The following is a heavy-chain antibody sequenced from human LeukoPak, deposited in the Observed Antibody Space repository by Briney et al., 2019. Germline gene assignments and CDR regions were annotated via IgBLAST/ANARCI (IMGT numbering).Heavy chain of an antibody. CDR3: AKSPSGYSSSWYLIDY. CDR1: GSTFDDYA. V-gene: IGHV3-9*01. J-gene: IGHJ4*02. D-gene: IGHD6-13*01. CDR2: ISWNSGSI. Sequence: GRSLRLSCAASGSTFDDYAMHWVRQAPGKGLEWVSGISWNSGSIGYADSVKGRFTISRDNAKNSLYLQMNSLRAEDTALYYCAKSPSGYSSSWYLIDYWGQGTLVTVSS.